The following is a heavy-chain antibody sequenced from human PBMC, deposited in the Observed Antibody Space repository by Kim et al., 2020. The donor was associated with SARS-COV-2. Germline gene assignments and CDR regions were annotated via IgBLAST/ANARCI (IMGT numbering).Heavy chain of an antibody. CDR1: GYTFTSYG. D-gene: IGHD4-17*01. V-gene: IGHV1-18*01. J-gene: IGHJ3*02. CDR3: ARPAAVIGGLRCLTGGCAFDI. Sequence: ASVKVSCKASGYTFTSYGISWVRQAPGQGLEWMGWISAYNGNTNYEQKLQGRVTMTTDTSTSTAYMELRSLRSDDTAVYYCARPAAVIGGLRCLTGGCAFDIWGQGTMVTVSS. CDR2: ISAYNGNT.